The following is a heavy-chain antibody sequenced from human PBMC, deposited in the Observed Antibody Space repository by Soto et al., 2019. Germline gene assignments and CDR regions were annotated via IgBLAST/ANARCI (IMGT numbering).Heavy chain of an antibody. D-gene: IGHD2-2*01. Sequence: GGFLRLSXAASGFTFSSYGMHWVRQAPGKGLEWVAVISYDGSNKYYADSVKGRFTISRDNSKNTLYLQMNSLRAEDTAVYYCAKGPAIVLVPAAMNYYYGMDVWGQGTTVTVSS. CDR2: ISYDGSNK. CDR1: GFTFSSYG. CDR3: AKGPAIVLVPAAMNYYYGMDV. J-gene: IGHJ6*02. V-gene: IGHV3-30*18.